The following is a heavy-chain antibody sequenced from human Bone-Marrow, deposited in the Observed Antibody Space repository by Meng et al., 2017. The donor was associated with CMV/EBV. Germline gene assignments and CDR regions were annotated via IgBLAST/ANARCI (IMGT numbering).Heavy chain of an antibody. Sequence: LSCAASGLSFSEYYMSWYRQAPGKGLEWVSCITTRGGDTNYANTVRGRFTISRDNAERSLFLQMNSLRAEDTAVYFCARGHTTIFHWGQGALVTVSS. CDR2: ITTRGGDT. D-gene: IGHD3-3*01. V-gene: IGHV3-11*06. CDR1: GLSFSEYY. J-gene: IGHJ4*02. CDR3: ARGHTTIFH.